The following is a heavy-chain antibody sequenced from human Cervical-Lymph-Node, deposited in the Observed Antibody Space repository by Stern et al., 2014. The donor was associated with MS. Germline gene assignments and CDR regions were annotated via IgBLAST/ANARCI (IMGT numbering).Heavy chain of an antibody. D-gene: IGHD1-26*01. J-gene: IGHJ4*01. CDR2: ISYSGSA. V-gene: IGHV4-31*03. CDR1: GGSVNDGGHY. Sequence: QVQLQESGPRVVKPSQTLSLSCTVSGGSVNDGGHYWTWIRQHPGKGLEWIGYISYSGSAISSPSLKSRVTISLDTSKNHFSLNMTSVTAADTAMYFCASSGSYARYYFDLWGQGTLVTVSS. CDR3: ASSGSYARYYFDL.